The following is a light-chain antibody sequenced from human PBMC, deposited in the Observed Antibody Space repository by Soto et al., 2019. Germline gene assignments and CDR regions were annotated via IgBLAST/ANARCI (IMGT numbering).Light chain of an antibody. CDR3: QQRITWPT. V-gene: IGKV3-11*01. CDR1: QSVSSN. Sequence: EIVLTQSPATLSLSPGERATLSCRASQSVSSNLAWYQQKPCQAPRLLIYDASKRATDIPPRFSGSGFGTDFTLTITSLEPEDSAVYYCQQRITWPTFGQGTKLEIK. CDR2: DAS. J-gene: IGKJ2*01.